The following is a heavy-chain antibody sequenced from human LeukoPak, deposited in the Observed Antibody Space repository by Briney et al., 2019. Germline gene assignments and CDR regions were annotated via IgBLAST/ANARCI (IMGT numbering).Heavy chain of an antibody. CDR3: ARAPTVTTYYFDY. V-gene: IGHV4-59*08. D-gene: IGHD4-17*01. CDR2: IYYSGST. CDR1: GGSISSYY. J-gene: IGHJ4*02. Sequence: SETLSLTCTVSGGSISSYYWSWIRQPPGKGLEWIGYIYYSGSTNYNPSLKSRVTISVDTSKNQFSLKLSSVTAADTAVYYCARAPTVTTYYFDYWGQGTLVIVSS.